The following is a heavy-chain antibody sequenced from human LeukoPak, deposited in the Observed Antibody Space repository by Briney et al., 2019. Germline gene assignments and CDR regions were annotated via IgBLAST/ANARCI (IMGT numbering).Heavy chain of an antibody. J-gene: IGHJ5*01. CDR3: ASLFSSGIYGYDS. Sequence: SGPTLVKPTQTLTLTCTFSGFSLSTSEVGVGWIRQPPGKALEWVVLIYSNGDKRYSPPLESRLTITKDTSENQVVLTMTNMDPVDTATYYCASLFSSGIYGYDSWGQGTLVTVSS. V-gene: IGHV2-5*01. D-gene: IGHD3-10*01. CDR1: GFSLSTSEVG. CDR2: IYSNGDK.